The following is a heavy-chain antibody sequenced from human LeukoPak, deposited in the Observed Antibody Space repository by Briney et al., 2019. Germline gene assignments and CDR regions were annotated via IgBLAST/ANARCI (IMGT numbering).Heavy chain of an antibody. CDR2: INPNSGGT. CDR3: ARDHEATARGDY. D-gene: IGHD5-12*01. Sequence: GASVKVSCKASGYTFTGYYMHWVRQAPGQGLEWMGCINPNSGGTKYAQKFQGGVTLTRDTSISTAYMELSRLRSDDTAVYYCARDHEATARGDYWGQGTLVTVSS. J-gene: IGHJ4*02. CDR1: GYTFTGYY. V-gene: IGHV1-2*02.